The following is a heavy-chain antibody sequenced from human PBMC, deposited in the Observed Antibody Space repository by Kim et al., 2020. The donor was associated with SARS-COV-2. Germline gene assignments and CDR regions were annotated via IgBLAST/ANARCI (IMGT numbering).Heavy chain of an antibody. CDR3: ARHVAGTAMVFDY. Sequence: GESLKISCKGSGYSFTSYWISWVRQMPGKGLEWMGRIDPSDSYTNYSPSFQGHVTISADKSISTAYLQWSSLKASDTAMYYCARHVAGTAMVFDYWGQGTLVTVSS. CDR1: GYSFTSYW. J-gene: IGHJ4*02. D-gene: IGHD5-18*01. CDR2: IDPSDSYT. V-gene: IGHV5-10-1*01.